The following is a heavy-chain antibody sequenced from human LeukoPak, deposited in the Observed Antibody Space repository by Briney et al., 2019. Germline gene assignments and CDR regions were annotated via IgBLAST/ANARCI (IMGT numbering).Heavy chain of an antibody. D-gene: IGHD2-15*01. V-gene: IGHV3-33*03. J-gene: IGHJ4*02. CDR1: RFTFSLSG. CDR3: AKDFCSGGSCYYFDS. CDR2: IWYDGSAQ. Sequence: GGSLRLSCTTSRFTFSLSGMHWVRQAPGKGLEWVALIWYDGSAQYYGDSVKGRFTISRDNSKNTLYLQMNSLRAEDTAVYYCAKDFCSGGSCYYFDSWGQGTLVTVSS.